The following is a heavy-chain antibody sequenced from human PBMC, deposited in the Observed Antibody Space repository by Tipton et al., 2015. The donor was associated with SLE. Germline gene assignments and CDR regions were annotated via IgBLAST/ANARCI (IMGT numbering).Heavy chain of an antibody. D-gene: IGHD4-17*01. J-gene: IGHJ3*02. CDR2: INHSGST. V-gene: IGHV4-34*01. CDR1: GGSFSGYY. CDR3: ARVAGDHDAFDI. Sequence: SLTCAVYGGSFSGYYWSWIRQPPGKGLEWIGEINHSGSTNYNPSLKSRVTISVDTSKNQFSLKLSSVTAADTAVYYCARVAGDHDAFDIWGQGTMVTVSS.